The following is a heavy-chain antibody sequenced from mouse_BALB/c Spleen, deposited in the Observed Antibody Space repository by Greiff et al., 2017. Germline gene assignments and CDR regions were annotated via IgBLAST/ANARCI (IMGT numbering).Heavy chain of an antibody. V-gene: IGHV5-6*01. CDR2: ISSGGSYT. CDR1: GFTFSSYG. Sequence: EVQLQESGGDLVKPGGSLKLSCAASGFTFSSYGMSWVRQTPDKRLEWVATISSGGSYTYYPDSVKGRFTISRDNAKNTLYLQMSSLKSEDTAMYYCASQLNYAMDYWGQGTSVTVSS. CDR3: ASQLNYAMDY. J-gene: IGHJ4*01.